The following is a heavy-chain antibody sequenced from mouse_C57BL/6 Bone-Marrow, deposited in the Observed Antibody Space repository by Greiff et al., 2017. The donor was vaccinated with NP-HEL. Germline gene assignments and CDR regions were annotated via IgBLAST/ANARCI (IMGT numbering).Heavy chain of an antibody. CDR1: GYTFTSYW. Sequence: VQLQQPGAELVKPGASVKLSCKASGYTFTSYWMHWVKQRPGQGLEWIGMIHPNSGSTNYNEKFKSKATLTVDKSSSTAYMQLSSLTSEDSAVYYCARRVWDWYFDVWGTGTTVTVSS. CDR3: ARRVWDWYFDV. V-gene: IGHV1-64*01. CDR2: IHPNSGST. D-gene: IGHD4-1*01. J-gene: IGHJ1*03.